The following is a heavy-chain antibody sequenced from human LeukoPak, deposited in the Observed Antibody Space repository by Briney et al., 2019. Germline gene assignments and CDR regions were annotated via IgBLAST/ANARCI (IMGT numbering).Heavy chain of an antibody. CDR2: ISSRGSTI. CDR1: GLTFSNYE. D-gene: IGHD2-8*01. CDR3: ARDRLYLMVYAIEGDGMDV. V-gene: IGHV3-48*03. Sequence: GSLRLSCAASGLTFSNYEMNWVRQAPGKGLEWVSYISSRGSTIYYADSVKGRFTISRDNAKNSLYLQMNSLRAEDTAVYYCARDRLYLMVYAIEGDGMDVWGQGTTVTVSS. J-gene: IGHJ6*02.